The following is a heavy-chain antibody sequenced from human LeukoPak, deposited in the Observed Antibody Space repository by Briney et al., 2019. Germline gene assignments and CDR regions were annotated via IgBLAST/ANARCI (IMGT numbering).Heavy chain of an antibody. CDR1: GGSISSHY. D-gene: IGHD3-22*01. Sequence: SETLSLTCTVSGGSISSHYWSWIRQPPGKGLEWIGYIYYSGSTNYNPSLKSRVTISVDTSKNQFSLKLSSVTAADTAVYYCARASGSHDSSGCYRHHLYYYYYYMDVWGKGTTVTVSS. V-gene: IGHV4-59*11. J-gene: IGHJ6*03. CDR3: ARASGSHDSSGCYRHHLYYYYYYMDV. CDR2: IYYSGST.